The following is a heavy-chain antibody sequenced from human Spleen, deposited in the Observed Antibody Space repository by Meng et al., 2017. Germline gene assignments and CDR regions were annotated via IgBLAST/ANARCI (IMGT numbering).Heavy chain of an antibody. D-gene: IGHD6-13*01. CDR2: IWYAGSNT. V-gene: IGHV3-33*01. CDR3: ARRGPPGCYQQLVLPSPNYYDGMNV. CDR1: GFPFSSYG. Sequence: GESLKISCAGSGFPFSSYGMHWVRQAPGKGLEWVAVIWYAGSNTYYADSVKGRFTISSDNSKNTLYLQMNSLRAEDTAVYYCARRGPPGCYQQLVLPSPNYYDGMNVWGQGTTVTVSS. J-gene: IGHJ6*02.